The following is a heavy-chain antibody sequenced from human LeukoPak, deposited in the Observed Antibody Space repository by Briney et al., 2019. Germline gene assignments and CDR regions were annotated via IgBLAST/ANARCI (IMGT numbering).Heavy chain of an antibody. CDR3: ARGRPPHYYGMDV. CDR1: GGTFSSYA. Sequence: ASVKVSCKASGGTFSSYAISWVRQPPGQGLEWMGRIIPILGIANYAQKFQGRVTITADKSTSTAYMELSSLRSEDTAVYYCARGRPPHYYGMDVWGQGTTVTVSS. J-gene: IGHJ6*02. D-gene: IGHD5-24*01. V-gene: IGHV1-69*04. CDR2: IIPILGIA.